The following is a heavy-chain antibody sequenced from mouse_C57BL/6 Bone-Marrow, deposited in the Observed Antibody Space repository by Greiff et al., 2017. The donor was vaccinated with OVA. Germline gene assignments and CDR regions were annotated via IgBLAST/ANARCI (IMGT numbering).Heavy chain of an antibody. J-gene: IGHJ2*01. D-gene: IGHD1-1*01. V-gene: IGHV7-3*01. Sequence: EVQGVESGGGLVQPGGSLSLSCAASGFTFTDYYMSWVRQPPGKALEWLGFIRNKANGYTTEYSASVKGRFTISRDNSQSILYLQMNALRAEDSATYYCARYINGVVAYYFDYWGQGTTLTVSS. CDR2: IRNKANGYTT. CDR3: ARYINGVVAYYFDY. CDR1: GFTFTDYY.